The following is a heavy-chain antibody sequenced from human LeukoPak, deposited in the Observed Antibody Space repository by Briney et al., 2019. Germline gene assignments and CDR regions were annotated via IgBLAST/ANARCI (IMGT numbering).Heavy chain of an antibody. CDR1: RGTFSSYT. V-gene: IGHV1-69*02. D-gene: IGHD3-3*01. CDR3: APTYYDFWSGYYDGWFDP. J-gene: IGHJ5*02. Sequence: GSSVKVSCKDSRGTFSSYTISWVRQAPGQGLEWMGRIIPILGIANYAQKFQGRVTITADKSTSTAYMELSSLRSEDTAVYYCAPTYYDFWSGYYDGWFDPWGQGTLVTVSS. CDR2: IIPILGIA.